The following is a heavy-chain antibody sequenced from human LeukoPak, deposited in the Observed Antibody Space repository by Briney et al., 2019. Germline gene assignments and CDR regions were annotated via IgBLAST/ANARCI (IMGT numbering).Heavy chain of an antibody. V-gene: IGHV4-30-4*01. CDR3: ARASYGDYWFDP. Sequence: SQTLSLTCTVSGGSISSGDYYWSWIRQPPGKGLEWIGYIYYSGSTYYNPSLKSRVTISVDTSKNQLSLKLSSVTAADTAVYYCARASYGDYWFDPWGQGTLVTVSS. CDR2: IYYSGST. J-gene: IGHJ5*02. D-gene: IGHD4-17*01. CDR1: GGSISSGDYY.